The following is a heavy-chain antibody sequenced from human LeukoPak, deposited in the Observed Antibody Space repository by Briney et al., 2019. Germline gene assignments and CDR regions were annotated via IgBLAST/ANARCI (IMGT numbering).Heavy chain of an antibody. J-gene: IGHJ5*02. CDR3: ARDCSSTPKVGYNWFDP. V-gene: IGHV3-48*01. D-gene: IGHD2-2*01. Sequence: GGSLRLSCAASGFTFSSYSMNWVRQAPGKGLEWVSYISVSTSTIYYADSAKGRFTISRDNAKNSLYLQMNSLRAEDTAVYYCARDCSSTPKVGYNWFDPWGQGTLVIVSS. CDR1: GFTFSSYS. CDR2: ISVSTSTI.